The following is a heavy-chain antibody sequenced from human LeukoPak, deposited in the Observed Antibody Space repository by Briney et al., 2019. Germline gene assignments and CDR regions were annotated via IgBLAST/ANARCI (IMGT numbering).Heavy chain of an antibody. V-gene: IGHV3-23*01. D-gene: IGHD3-22*01. CDR3: AKDQKAYYYDTSDY. Sequence: GGSLRLSCAASAFTFSSYAMSWVRQAPGKGLEWVSSISSNGGGTYYADSVKGRFTISRDNSKNTLYLQMNSLRAEDTALYYCAKDQKAYYYDTSDYWGQGTLVTVSS. CDR1: AFTFSSYA. J-gene: IGHJ4*02. CDR2: ISSNGGGT.